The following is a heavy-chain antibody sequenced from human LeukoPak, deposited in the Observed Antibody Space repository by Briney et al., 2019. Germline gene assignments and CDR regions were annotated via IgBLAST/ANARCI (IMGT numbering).Heavy chain of an antibody. D-gene: IGHD4-11*01. CDR2: FDPENDER. V-gene: IGHV1-24*01. Sequence: ASVKVSCKVSGQSLSELTMHWVRQAPGKGLEWLGGFDPENDERMYARNFRGRVTMTEGTSTDTAYMELSSLRSEDTAVYFCATEMTSVVPDYWGQGTLVTVSS. CDR1: GQSLSELT. J-gene: IGHJ4*02. CDR3: ATEMTSVVPDY.